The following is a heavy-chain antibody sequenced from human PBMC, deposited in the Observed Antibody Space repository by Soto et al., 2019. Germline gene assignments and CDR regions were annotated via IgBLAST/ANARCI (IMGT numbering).Heavy chain of an antibody. CDR1: GYSLGTSD. D-gene: IGHD6-13*01. CDR2: MNPKSGNT. V-gene: IGHV1-8*01. CDR3: ARGRWYSSSSYWFDS. Sequence: AASAKVPWKECGYSLGTSDIRWARQATGQGLEWMGWMNPKSGNTGYPQKFRGRVTMTRNTSITTAYMEVSSLRSEDTAVYYCARGRWYSSSSYWFDSWGQGTLVTVSS. J-gene: IGHJ5*01.